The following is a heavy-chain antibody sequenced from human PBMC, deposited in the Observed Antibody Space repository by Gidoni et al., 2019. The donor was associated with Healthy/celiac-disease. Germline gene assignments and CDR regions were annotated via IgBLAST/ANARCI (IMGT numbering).Heavy chain of an antibody. Sequence: QVQLVQSGAEVKKPGSSVKVSCKASGGTFSSYAISWVRQAPGQGLEWMGGIIPIFGTANYEQKFQDRVTITADESTSTAYMELSSLRSEDTAVYYCARGGYNWNHYYYYGMDVWGQGTTVTVSS. V-gene: IGHV1-69*01. CDR3: ARGGYNWNHYYYYGMDV. D-gene: IGHD1-20*01. CDR2: IIPIFGTA. CDR1: GGTFSSYA. J-gene: IGHJ6*02.